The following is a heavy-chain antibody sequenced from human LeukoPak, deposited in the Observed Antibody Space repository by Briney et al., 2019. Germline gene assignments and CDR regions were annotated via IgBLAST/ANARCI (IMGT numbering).Heavy chain of an antibody. J-gene: IGHJ4*02. CDR2: VSAYNGNT. CDR1: VYTFTSYG. CDR3: ARDGGGFGELPFDY. V-gene: IGHV1-18*01. D-gene: IGHD3-10*01. Sequence: ASVNVSCKASVYTFTSYGISWVRQAPGQGLEWMGWVSAYNGNTNYAQKLQGRVTMTTDTSTSTAYMELRSLRSDDTAVYYCARDGGGFGELPFDYWGQGTLVTVSS.